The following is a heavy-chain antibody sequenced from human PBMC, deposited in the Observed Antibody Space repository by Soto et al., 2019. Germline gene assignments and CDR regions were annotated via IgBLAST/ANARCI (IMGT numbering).Heavy chain of an antibody. Sequence: EVQLLESGGGLVQPGESLRLSCAASGFTFSSYAMSWVRQAPGKGQEWVSDISGSDDSTYYADSVKGRFTISRDNSKNTLYLQMNSLRAEDTAVYYCAKRSSSSTFDYWGQGTLVTVSS. CDR3: AKRSSSSTFDY. CDR2: ISGSDDST. CDR1: GFTFSSYA. V-gene: IGHV3-23*01. D-gene: IGHD6-6*01. J-gene: IGHJ4*02.